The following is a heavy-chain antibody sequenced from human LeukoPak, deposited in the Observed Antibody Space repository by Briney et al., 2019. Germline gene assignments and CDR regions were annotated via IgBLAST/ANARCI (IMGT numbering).Heavy chain of an antibody. D-gene: IGHD3-22*01. Sequence: ASVKVSCKASGYTFTSYYMHWVRQAPGLGLEWMGIINPSGGSTSYAQKFQGRVTMTRDMSTSTVYMELSSLRSEDTAVYYCARDQKYYDSSGAGAYWGQGTLVTVSS. J-gene: IGHJ4*02. CDR2: INPSGGST. CDR1: GYTFTSYY. CDR3: ARDQKYYDSSGAGAY. V-gene: IGHV1-46*01.